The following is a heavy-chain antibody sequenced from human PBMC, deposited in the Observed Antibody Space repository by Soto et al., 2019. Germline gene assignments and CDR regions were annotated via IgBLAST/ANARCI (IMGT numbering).Heavy chain of an antibody. V-gene: IGHV3-30-3*01. CDR1: GLTLSSYA. Sequence: GSLRLPCAPAGLTLSSYAMHWVGHAPGKGLEWVAVISYDGSNKYYADSVKGRFTISRDNSKNTLYLQMNSLRAEDTAVYYCARETRCTNGVCYTGLGYYYYYYGMDVWGQGTTVTVSS. J-gene: IGHJ6*02. CDR3: ARETRCTNGVCYTGLGYYYYYYGMDV. CDR2: ISYDGSNK. D-gene: IGHD2-8*01.